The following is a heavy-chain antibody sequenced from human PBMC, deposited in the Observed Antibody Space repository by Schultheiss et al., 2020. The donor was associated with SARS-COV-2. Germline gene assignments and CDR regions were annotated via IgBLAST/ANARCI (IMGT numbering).Heavy chain of an antibody. CDR3: ARDGPPYCSGGSCYGDYYYGMDV. Sequence: SETLSLTCTVSGGSISSGGYYWSWIRQHPGKGLEWIGYIYYSGSTYYNPSLMSRVTISVDTSKNQFSLKLSSVTAADTAVYYCARDGPPYCSGGSCYGDYYYGMDVWGQGTTVTVSS. CDR1: GGSISSGGYY. D-gene: IGHD2-15*01. J-gene: IGHJ6*02. V-gene: IGHV4-31*03. CDR2: IYYSGST.